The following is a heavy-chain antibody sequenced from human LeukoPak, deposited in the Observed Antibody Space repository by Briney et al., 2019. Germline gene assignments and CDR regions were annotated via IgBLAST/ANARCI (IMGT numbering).Heavy chain of an antibody. V-gene: IGHV1-2*02. Sequence: GASVKVSCKASGYTFTGYYMHWVRQAPGQGLEWMGWINPNRGGTNYAQKFQGRVTMPRDTSISTAYMELSRLRSDDTAVYYCARESEWELLVSAFDIWGQGTMVTVPS. CDR1: GYTFTGYY. CDR3: ARESEWELLVSAFDI. J-gene: IGHJ3*02. D-gene: IGHD1-26*01. CDR2: INPNRGGT.